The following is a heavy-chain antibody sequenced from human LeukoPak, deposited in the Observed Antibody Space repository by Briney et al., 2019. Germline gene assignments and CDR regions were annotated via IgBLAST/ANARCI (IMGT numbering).Heavy chain of an antibody. Sequence: PGESLKISCKCSGFDFTAYGIAWVRQMPGKGLEWMANIYPGGSNGRYSPSFQGQVTMSADKSITTVYLQWSSLKASDTAMYYCARHFHSAWFGFWGQGSLVTVSS. CDR1: GFDFTAYG. D-gene: IGHD5-18*01. V-gene: IGHV5-51*01. J-gene: IGHJ4*02. CDR3: ARHFHSAWFGF. CDR2: IYPGGSNG.